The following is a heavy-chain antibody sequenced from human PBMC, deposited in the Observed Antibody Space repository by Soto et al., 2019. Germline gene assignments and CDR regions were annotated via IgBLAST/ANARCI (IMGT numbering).Heavy chain of an antibody. CDR2: ISGYNGDT. CDR1: GYTFTNFG. J-gene: IGHJ5*02. D-gene: IGHD3-16*01. CDR3: ARDCDIWGEDWCDP. Sequence: QVQLVQSGGEMRKPGASVKVSCKASGYTFTNFGISWVRQAPGQGFEWVGWISGYNGDTNYAPKFRGRVIMTKDTSTTTEYMELTTRTSDDTSVYYCARDCDIWGEDWCDPWGQGNLVTVSS. V-gene: IGHV1-18*01.